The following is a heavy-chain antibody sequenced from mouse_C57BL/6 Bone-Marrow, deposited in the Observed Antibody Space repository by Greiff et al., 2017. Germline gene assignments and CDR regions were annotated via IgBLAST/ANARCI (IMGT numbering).Heavy chain of an antibody. Sequence: EVKLVESGGGLVKPGGSLKLSCAASGFTFSSYAMSWVRQTPEKRLEWVATISDGGSYTYYPDNVKGRFTISRDNAKNNLYLQMSHLKSEDTAMYYCARVLLPLYYYAMDYWGQGTSGT. CDR2: ISDGGSYT. J-gene: IGHJ4*01. V-gene: IGHV5-4*03. CDR3: ARVLLPLYYYAMDY. CDR1: GFTFSSYA. D-gene: IGHD1-1*01.